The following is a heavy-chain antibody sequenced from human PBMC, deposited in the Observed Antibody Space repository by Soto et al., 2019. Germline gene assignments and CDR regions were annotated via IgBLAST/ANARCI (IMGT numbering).Heavy chain of an antibody. CDR1: GFTFSSYS. V-gene: IGHV3-21*01. J-gene: IGHJ3*02. CDR3: ARDVVVPAAERDAFDI. Sequence: GGSLRLSCAASGFTFSSYSMNWVRQAPGKGLEWVSSISSSSYYIYYADSVKGRFTISRDNAKNSLYLQMDSLTAEDTAVYYCARDVVVPAAERDAFDIWGQGTMVTV. CDR2: ISSSSYYI. D-gene: IGHD2-2*01.